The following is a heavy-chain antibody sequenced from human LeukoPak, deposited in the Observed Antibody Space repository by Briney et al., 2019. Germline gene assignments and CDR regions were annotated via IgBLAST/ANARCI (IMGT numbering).Heavy chain of an antibody. Sequence: GGSLRLSCAASGFTFSSYEMNWVRQAPGKGLEWVSYISSGGSTIYYPDSVKGRFTISRGNAKNSLYLQMNSLRAEDTAVYFCARAWTRGNSDAFDIWGQGTMVTVSS. D-gene: IGHD4-23*01. CDR2: ISSGGSTI. CDR1: GFTFSSYE. J-gene: IGHJ3*02. CDR3: ARAWTRGNSDAFDI. V-gene: IGHV3-48*03.